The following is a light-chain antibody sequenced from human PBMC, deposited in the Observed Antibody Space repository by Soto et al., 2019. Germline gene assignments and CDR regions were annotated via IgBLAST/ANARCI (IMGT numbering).Light chain of an antibody. J-gene: IGKJ5*01. CDR2: DAS. V-gene: IGKV3-11*01. CDR3: QQRTNWSPIT. Sequence: EIVLTQSPATLSLSPGERATLSCRASHSVSNYLAWYQQKSGQAPRLLIYDASNRATGIPARFSGSGSGTDFTLTISSLEPEDLAVYYCQQRTNWSPITFGQGTRLEIK. CDR1: HSVSNY.